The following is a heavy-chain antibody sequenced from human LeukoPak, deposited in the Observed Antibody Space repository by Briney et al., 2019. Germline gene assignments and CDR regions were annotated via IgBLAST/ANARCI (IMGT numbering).Heavy chain of an antibody. CDR3: ARREVEMARVIDY. CDR1: GLTFSIYS. D-gene: IGHD5-24*01. J-gene: IGHJ4*02. Sequence: GASVSLSCAASGLTFSIYSMKWARQPPRKGLEWVSSISSSSRYIYYADSVKGRFTISRDNAKNSLYLQMNTLRAEDTAVYYCARREVEMARVIDYWGQGTLVTVSS. CDR2: ISSSSRYI. V-gene: IGHV3-21*01.